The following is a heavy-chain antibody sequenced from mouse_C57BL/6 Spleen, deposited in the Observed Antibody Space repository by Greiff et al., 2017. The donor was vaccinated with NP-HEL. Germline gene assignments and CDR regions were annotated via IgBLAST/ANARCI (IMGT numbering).Heavy chain of an antibody. V-gene: IGHV1-80*01. CDR2: IYPGDGDT. D-gene: IGHD2-4*01. Sequence: QVHVKQSGAELVKPGASVKISCKASGYAFSSYWMNWVKQRPGKGLEWIGQIYPGDGDTNYNGKFKGKATLTADKSSSTAYMQLSSLTSEDSAVYFCASYDYGYFDVWGTGTTVTVSS. J-gene: IGHJ1*03. CDR1: GYAFSSYW. CDR3: ASYDYGYFDV.